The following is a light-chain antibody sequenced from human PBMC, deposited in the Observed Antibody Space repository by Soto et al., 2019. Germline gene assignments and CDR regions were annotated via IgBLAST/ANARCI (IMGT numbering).Light chain of an antibody. CDR1: QSVNSK. V-gene: IGKV3-20*01. J-gene: IGKJ1*01. CDR3: QQYGSSPPT. Sequence: EIVMTQSPATLSVSPGERVSLSCRASQSVNSKLAWYQQKPGQGPRLLIYGASSRATGTPDRFSGSGSGTDFTLTINRLEPEDFALYYCQQYGSSPPTFGQGTKVDI. CDR2: GAS.